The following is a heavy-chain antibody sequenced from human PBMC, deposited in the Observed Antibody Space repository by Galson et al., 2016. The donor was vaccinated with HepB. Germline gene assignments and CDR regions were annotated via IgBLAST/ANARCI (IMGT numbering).Heavy chain of an antibody. CDR3: ARDQRSSRWHYFDY. D-gene: IGHD6-19*01. CDR2: IIPIFGTA. J-gene: IGHJ4*02. Sequence: SVKVSCKASGGTFSSYAISWVRQAPGQGLEWMGGIIPIFGTANYAQKLQGRVTITADESTSTAYMELSSLRSEDTAVYYCARDQRSSRWHYFDYWGQGTLVTVSS. V-gene: IGHV1-69*13. CDR1: GGTFSSYA.